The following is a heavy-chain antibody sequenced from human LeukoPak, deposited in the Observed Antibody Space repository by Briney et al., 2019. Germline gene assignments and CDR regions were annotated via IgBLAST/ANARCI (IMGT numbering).Heavy chain of an antibody. V-gene: IGHV1-3*01. CDR3: ARGYCSGGGCYPDY. Sequence: GASVKVSCKASGYTFTSYAMHWVRQAPGQRLEWMGWINAGNGNTKYSQKFQGRVTITRDTSASTAYMELSSLRSEDTAVYYCARGYCSGGGCYPDYWGQGTLVTVSS. CDR1: GYTFTSYA. D-gene: IGHD2-15*01. J-gene: IGHJ4*02. CDR2: INAGNGNT.